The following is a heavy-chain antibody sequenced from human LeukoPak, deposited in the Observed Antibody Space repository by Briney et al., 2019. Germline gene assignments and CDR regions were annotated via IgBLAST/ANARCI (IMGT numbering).Heavy chain of an antibody. CDR3: AKGYSSSLYYGMDV. V-gene: IGHV3-30*18. CDR1: GFTFSSYW. D-gene: IGHD6-13*01. Sequence: GGSLRLSCAASGFTFSSYWMSWVRQAPGKGLEWVAVISYDGSNKYYADSVKGRFTISRDNSKNTLYLQMNSLRAEDTAVYYCAKGYSSSLYYGMDVWGQGTTVTVSS. J-gene: IGHJ6*02. CDR2: ISYDGSNK.